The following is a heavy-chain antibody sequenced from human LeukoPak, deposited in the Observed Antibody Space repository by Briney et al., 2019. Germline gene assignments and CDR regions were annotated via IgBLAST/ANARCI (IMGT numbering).Heavy chain of an antibody. V-gene: IGHV3-23*01. Sequence: GGSLRLSCAASGFTFSSYAMSWVRQAPGKGLEWVSAISGSGGSTYYADSVKGRFTISRDNSKNTLYLQMNSLRAEDTAVYYCAKDYDFWSAPGHFDYWGQGTLVTVSS. CDR2: ISGSGGST. J-gene: IGHJ4*02. CDR3: AKDYDFWSAPGHFDY. D-gene: IGHD3-3*01. CDR1: GFTFSSYA.